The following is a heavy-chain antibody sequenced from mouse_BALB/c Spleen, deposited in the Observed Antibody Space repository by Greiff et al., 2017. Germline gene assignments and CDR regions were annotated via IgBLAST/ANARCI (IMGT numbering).Heavy chain of an antibody. CDR2: ISSGSSTI. D-gene: IGHD2-10*01. CDR1: GFTFSSFG. Sequence: EVNLVESGGGLVQPGGSRKLSCAASGFTFSSFGMHWVRQAPEKGLEWVAYISSGSSTIYYADTVKGRFTISRDNPKNTLFLQMTSLRSEDTAMYYCLRPRAYYGNLYYFDYWGQGTTLTVSS. J-gene: IGHJ2*01. V-gene: IGHV5-17*02. CDR3: LRPRAYYGNLYYFDY.